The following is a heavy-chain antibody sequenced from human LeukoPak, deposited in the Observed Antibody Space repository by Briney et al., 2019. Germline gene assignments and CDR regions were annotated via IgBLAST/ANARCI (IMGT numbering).Heavy chain of an antibody. Sequence: GGPLTLSCAASGFTYSTSWMGWVRQVPGKGLEWVANTKQDGTESQYVDTVKGRFTISRDNTRNSLCLQMNSLTTEDTAVYYCARGHGSNWGQGVLVAVSS. J-gene: IGHJ4*02. CDR1: GFTYSTSW. CDR3: ARGHGSN. CDR2: TKQDGTES. V-gene: IGHV3-7*04.